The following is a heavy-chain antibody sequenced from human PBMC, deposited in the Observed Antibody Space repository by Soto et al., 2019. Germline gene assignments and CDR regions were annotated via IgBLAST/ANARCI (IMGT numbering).Heavy chain of an antibody. CDR3: AKFLGELMPFDY. J-gene: IGHJ4*02. D-gene: IGHD3-16*01. CDR1: GFTFSSYG. CDR2: ISYDGSNK. Sequence: QVQLVESGGGVVQPGRSLRLSCAASGFTFSSYGMHWVRQAPGKGLEWVAVISYDGSNKYYADSVKGRFTISRDNSKNTLYLQMNSLRAEDTAVYYCAKFLGELMPFDYWGQGTLVTVSS. V-gene: IGHV3-30*18.